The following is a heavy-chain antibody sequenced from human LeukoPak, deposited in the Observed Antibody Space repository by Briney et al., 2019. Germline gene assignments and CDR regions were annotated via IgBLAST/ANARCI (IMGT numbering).Heavy chain of an antibody. J-gene: IGHJ3*02. Sequence: GGSLRLSCAASRFTFNDYRMFWIRQAPGKGLEWVSYISSSVTTIYYADSVKGRFTISRDNAKSSLYLQMNSLRAEDTAVYYCARDKYYSDAFDIWGQGTMVTVSS. CDR2: ISSSVTTI. CDR3: ARDKYYSDAFDI. CDR1: RFTFNDYR. V-gene: IGHV3-11*01. D-gene: IGHD3-10*01.